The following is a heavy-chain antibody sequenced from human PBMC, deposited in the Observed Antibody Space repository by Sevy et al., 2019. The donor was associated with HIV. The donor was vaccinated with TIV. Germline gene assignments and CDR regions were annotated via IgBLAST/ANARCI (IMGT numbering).Heavy chain of an antibody. Sequence: GGSLRLSCAASGFTFSSYWMSWVRQAPGKGLEWVANIKQDGSEKYYVDSVKGRFTISRDNAKNSLYLQMNSLRAEDTVVYYCARDRRGGYCSGGSCYSYGMDVWGQGTTVTVSS. D-gene: IGHD2-15*01. V-gene: IGHV3-7*03. CDR1: GFTFSSYW. CDR3: ARDRRGGYCSGGSCYSYGMDV. CDR2: IKQDGSEK. J-gene: IGHJ6*02.